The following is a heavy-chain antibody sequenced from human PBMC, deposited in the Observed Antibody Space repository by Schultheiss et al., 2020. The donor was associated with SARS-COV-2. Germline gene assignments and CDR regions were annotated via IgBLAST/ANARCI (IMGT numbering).Heavy chain of an antibody. CDR3: ARQGGYCTNGVCYTAYYYYYMDV. Sequence: SETLSLTCTVSGGSISSSSYYWGWIRQPPGKGLEWIGSIYYSGFTYYNPSLKSRVTISVDTSKNQFSLKLSSVTAADTAVYYCARQGGYCTNGVCYTAYYYYYMDVWGKGTTVTVSS. D-gene: IGHD2-8*01. J-gene: IGHJ6*03. V-gene: IGHV4-39*01. CDR1: GGSISSSSYY. CDR2: IYYSGFT.